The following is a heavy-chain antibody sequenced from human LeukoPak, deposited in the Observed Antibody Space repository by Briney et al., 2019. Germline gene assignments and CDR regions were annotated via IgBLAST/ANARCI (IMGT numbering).Heavy chain of an antibody. V-gene: IGHV3-48*02. Sequence: PGGSLRLSCAASGFTFSTYSMNWVRQAQGKGLEWVSYISSSGSTIYYADSVKGRFTISRDNATNSPYLQMNSLRDEDTAVYYCERINYDMPAYSGQGSLVTVSS. CDR2: ISSSGSTI. CDR3: ERINYDMPAY. J-gene: IGHJ4*02. CDR1: GFTFSTYS. D-gene: IGHD3-9*01.